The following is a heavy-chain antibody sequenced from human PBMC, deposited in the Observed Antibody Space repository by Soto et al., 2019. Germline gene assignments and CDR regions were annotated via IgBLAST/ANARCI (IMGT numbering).Heavy chain of an antibody. V-gene: IGHV3-48*02. CDR1: GYPFSSYS. Sequence: WGSLRLSCAASGYPFSSYSMNWVRQAPGKGLEWLSHISGSSSIIYYADSVKGRFTISRDNARDSLYLQMSSLRDDDTAVYYCARNDYGGDFDYWGPGTLVTVSS. CDR2: ISGSSSII. D-gene: IGHD4-17*01. CDR3: ARNDYGGDFDY. J-gene: IGHJ4*02.